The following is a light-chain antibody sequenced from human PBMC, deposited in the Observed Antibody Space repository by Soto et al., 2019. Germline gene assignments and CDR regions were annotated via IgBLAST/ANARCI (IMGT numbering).Light chain of an antibody. CDR3: SSYGASSTL. Sequence: QSVLTQPASLSGSPGQSITISCTGTSSDIGSYNYVSWYQQHPGKAPKLMIFDVRYRPSGISDRFSGSKSGNTASLTISGLQREDEADYYCSSYGASSTLFGGGTKLTVL. V-gene: IGLV2-14*03. J-gene: IGLJ3*02. CDR2: DVR. CDR1: SSDIGSYNY.